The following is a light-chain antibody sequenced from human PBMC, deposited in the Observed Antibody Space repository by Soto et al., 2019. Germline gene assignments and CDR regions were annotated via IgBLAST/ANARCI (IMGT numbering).Light chain of an antibody. Sequence: QSVLTQPASVSGSPGQSITISCTGSSSDIGHYDYVSWYQQHPGKAPELMIYHVTYRPSGVSNRYSGSKSGNSASLTISGLQAVDEADYYCCSLTTSHTYVFGSGTKVTVL. J-gene: IGLJ1*01. CDR3: CSLTTSHTYV. V-gene: IGLV2-14*03. CDR2: HVT. CDR1: SSDIGHYDY.